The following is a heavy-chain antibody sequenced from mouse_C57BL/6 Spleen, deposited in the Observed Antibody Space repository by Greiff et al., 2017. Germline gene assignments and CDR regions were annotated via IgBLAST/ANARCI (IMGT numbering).Heavy chain of an antibody. CDR2: IYPGDGDT. Sequence: QVQLKESGPELVKPGASVKISCKASGYAFSSSWMNWVKQRPGKGLEWIGRIYPGDGDTNYNGKFKGKATLTADKSSSTAYMQLSSLTSEDSAVYFCARNLVGDFYYAMDYWGQGTSVTVSS. CDR3: ARNLVGDFYYAMDY. CDR1: GYAFSSSW. J-gene: IGHJ4*01. V-gene: IGHV1-82*01. D-gene: IGHD2-10*02.